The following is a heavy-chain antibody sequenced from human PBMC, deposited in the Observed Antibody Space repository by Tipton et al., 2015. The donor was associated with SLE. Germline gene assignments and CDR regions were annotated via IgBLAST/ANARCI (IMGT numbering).Heavy chain of an antibody. V-gene: IGHV4-59*01. J-gene: IGHJ4*02. CDR3: AGATGYFDY. CDR1: GGSISSYY. D-gene: IGHD3-9*01. Sequence: TLSLTCTVSGGSISSYYWSWIRQPPGKGLEWIGYIYYSGSTNYNPSLKSRVTISVDTSKNQFSLKLSSVTAADTAVYYCAGATGYFDYWGQGTLVTVSS. CDR2: IYYSGST.